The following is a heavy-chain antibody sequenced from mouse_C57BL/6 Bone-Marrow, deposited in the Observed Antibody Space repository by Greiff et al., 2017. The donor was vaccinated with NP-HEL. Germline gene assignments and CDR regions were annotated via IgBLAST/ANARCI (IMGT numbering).Heavy chain of an antibody. V-gene: IGHV1-19*01. CDR3: ARDDGNWRYYYAMDY. CDR2: INPYNGGT. CDR1: GYTFTDYY. Sequence: VQLKESGPVLVKPGASVKMSCKASGYTFTDYYMNWVKQSHGKSLEWIGVINPYNGGTSYNQKFKGKATLTVDKSSSTAYMELNSLTSEDSAVYYCARDDGNWRYYYAMDYWGQGTSVTVSS. J-gene: IGHJ4*01. D-gene: IGHD2-3*01.